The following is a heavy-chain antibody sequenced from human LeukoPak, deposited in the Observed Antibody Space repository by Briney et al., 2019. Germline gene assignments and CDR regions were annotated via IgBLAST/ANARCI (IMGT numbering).Heavy chain of an antibody. J-gene: IGHJ4*02. V-gene: IGHV4-4*07. D-gene: IGHD2-15*01. CDR3: ARGWWGYCSGGSCYSDY. Sequence: SETLSLTCTVSGGSISSYYWSWIRQPAGKGLEWIGRIYTSGSTNYNPSLKSRVTMSVDTSKNQFSLKLSSVTAADTAVYYRARGWWGYCSGGSCYSDYWGQGTLVTVSS. CDR2: IYTSGST. CDR1: GGSISSYY.